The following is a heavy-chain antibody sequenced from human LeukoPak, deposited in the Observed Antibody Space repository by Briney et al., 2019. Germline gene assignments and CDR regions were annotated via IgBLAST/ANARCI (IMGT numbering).Heavy chain of an antibody. Sequence: GGSLRLSCAASGFTFSSYGMSWVRQAPGKGLEWVSAISGSGGSTYYADSVKGRFTISRDNSKNMLYLQMNSLRAEDTAVYYCAKGNDGVVGYYFDYWGQGTLVTVSS. CDR3: AKGNDGVVGYYFDY. CDR2: ISGSGGST. V-gene: IGHV3-23*01. CDR1: GFTFSSYG. J-gene: IGHJ4*02. D-gene: IGHD1-1*01.